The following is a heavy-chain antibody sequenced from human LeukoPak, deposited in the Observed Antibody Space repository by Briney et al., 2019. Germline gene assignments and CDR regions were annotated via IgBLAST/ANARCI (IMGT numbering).Heavy chain of an antibody. Sequence: HPGGSLRLSCAASGFIFSSYAMHWVRQAPGKGLEWVAVISYDGSNKYYADSVKGRFTISRDNSKNTLYLPMNSLRAEDTAVYYCARAYCGDDCYLPFIEYWGQGTLVTVSS. CDR3: ARAYCGDDCYLPFIEY. CDR2: ISYDGSNK. V-gene: IGHV3-30*04. J-gene: IGHJ4*02. CDR1: GFIFSSYA. D-gene: IGHD2-21*02.